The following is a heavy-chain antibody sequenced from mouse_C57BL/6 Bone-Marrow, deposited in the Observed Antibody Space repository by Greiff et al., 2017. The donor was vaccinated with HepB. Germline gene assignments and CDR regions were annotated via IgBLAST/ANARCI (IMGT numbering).Heavy chain of an antibody. CDR2: IDPSDSYT. V-gene: IGHV1-59*01. CDR1: GYTFTSYW. Sequence: QVQLQQPGAELVRPGTSVKLSCKASGYTFTSYWMHWVKQRPGQGLEWIGVIDPSDSYTNYNQKFTGKATLTVDTSSSTSYMQLRSLTSQDSAVYYCARQAYWYFDVWGTGTTVTVSS. J-gene: IGHJ1*03. D-gene: IGHD3-2*02. CDR3: ARQAYWYFDV.